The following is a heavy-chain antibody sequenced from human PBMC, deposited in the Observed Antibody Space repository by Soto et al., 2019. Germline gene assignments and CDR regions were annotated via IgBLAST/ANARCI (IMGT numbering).Heavy chain of an antibody. CDR2: ISGSGGST. D-gene: IGHD3-10*01. J-gene: IGHJ5*02. CDR3: AKVPYYGSGSYYKAYNWFDP. CDR1: GFTFSSYA. V-gene: IGHV3-23*01. Sequence: GGSLRLSCAASGFTFSSYAMSWVRQAPGKGLEWVSAISGSGGSTYYADSVKGRFTISRDNSKNTLYLQMNSLRAEDTAVYYCAKVPYYGSGSYYKAYNWFDPWGQGTLVTVSS.